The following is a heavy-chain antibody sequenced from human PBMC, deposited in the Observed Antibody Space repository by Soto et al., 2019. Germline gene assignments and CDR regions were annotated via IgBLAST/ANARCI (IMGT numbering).Heavy chain of an antibody. V-gene: IGHV4-59*01. CDR3: ARDDYGDYVPDY. Sequence: SETLSLTCTVSGGSISSYYWSWIRQLPGKGLEWIGYIYYSGSTNYNPSLKSRVTISVDTSKNQFSLKLSSVTAADTAVYYCARDDYGDYVPDYWGQGTLVTVSS. J-gene: IGHJ4*02. D-gene: IGHD4-17*01. CDR1: GGSISSYY. CDR2: IYYSGST.